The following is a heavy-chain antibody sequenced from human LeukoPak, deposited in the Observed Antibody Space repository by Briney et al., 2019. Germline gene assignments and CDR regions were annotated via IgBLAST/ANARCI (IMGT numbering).Heavy chain of an antibody. CDR3: ASGPIMTTVTTFSG. V-gene: IGHV1-69*13. D-gene: IGHD4-17*01. CDR1: GGTFSSYA. Sequence: SVKVSCKASGGTFSSYAISWVRQAPGQGLEWMGGIIPIFGTANYAQKFQGRGTITADESTSTAYMELSSLRSEDTAVYYCASGPIMTTVTTFSGWGQGTLVTVSS. J-gene: IGHJ4*02. CDR2: IIPIFGTA.